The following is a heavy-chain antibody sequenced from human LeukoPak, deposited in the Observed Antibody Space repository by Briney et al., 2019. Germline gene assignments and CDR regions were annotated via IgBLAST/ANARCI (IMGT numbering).Heavy chain of an antibody. CDR1: APPPRRYY. CDR3: ARGAGKKCEF. J-gene: IGHJ4*02. D-gene: IGHD3-10*01. CDR2: IHHSGSAT. V-gene: IGHV4-34*01. Sequence: SETLSLTCAVYAPPPRRYYWSWSRQPPAQGLEWIGEIHHSGSATNYNPSVKSRLTISVDTSKNQFSLKVNSVTAADTAVYYCARGAGKKCEFGGQGTLVTVSS.